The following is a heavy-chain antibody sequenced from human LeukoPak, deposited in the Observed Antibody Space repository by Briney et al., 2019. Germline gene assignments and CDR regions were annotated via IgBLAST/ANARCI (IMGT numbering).Heavy chain of an antibody. J-gene: IGHJ4*02. CDR3: AREGSSYDFWTGYLDD. D-gene: IGHD3-3*01. V-gene: IGHV3-7*01. Sequence: GGALRLSCAASGCTFSSYWMSWVRQAPGKGREGVAEKMQDGSEIYNMDSLTGRFTISTDNAKTSLYLQMNSLRAEATAVYYCAREGSSYDFWTGYLDDWGQGTLVTVSS. CDR1: GCTFSSYW. CDR2: KMQDGSEI.